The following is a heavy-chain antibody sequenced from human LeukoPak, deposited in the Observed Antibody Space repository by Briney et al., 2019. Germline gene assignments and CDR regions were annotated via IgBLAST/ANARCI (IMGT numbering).Heavy chain of an antibody. CDR3: ARVAYGYNSGYWFAP. V-gene: IGHV4-34*01. Sequence: PSETLSLTCAVYGGSFSGYYWSWIRQPPGKGLEWIGEINHSGSTNYNPSLKSRVTISVDTSKNQFSLKLSSVTAADTAVYYCARVAYGYNSGYWFAPWGQGTLVTVSS. CDR2: INHSGST. CDR1: GGSFSGYY. J-gene: IGHJ5*02. D-gene: IGHD5-24*01.